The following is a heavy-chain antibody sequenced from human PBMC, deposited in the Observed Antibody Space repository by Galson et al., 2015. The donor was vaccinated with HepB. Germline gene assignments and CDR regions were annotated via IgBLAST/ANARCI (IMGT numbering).Heavy chain of an antibody. D-gene: IGHD5-24*01. V-gene: IGHV1-69*06. CDR3: ASRLWGSEMATKQRSQQRSFDI. Sequence: SVKVSCKASGGTFSSYAISWVRQAPGQGLEWMGGITPIFGTANYAQKFQGRVTITADKSTSTAYMELSSLRSEDTAVYYCASRLWGSEMATKQRSQQRSFDIWGQGTMVTVSS. CDR1: GGTFSSYA. CDR2: ITPIFGTA. J-gene: IGHJ3*02.